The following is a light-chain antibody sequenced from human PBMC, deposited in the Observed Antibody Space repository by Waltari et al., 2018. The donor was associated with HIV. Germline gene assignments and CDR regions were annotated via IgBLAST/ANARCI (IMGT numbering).Light chain of an antibody. J-gene: IGKJ2*01. V-gene: IGKV3-15*01. Sequence: EVVLTQSPAILPVSPGERVTLSCRASQSVNSQLAWYQQKVGQAPRLLIHGASSRASGIPARFSGSGSGTDFSLTISSLKSEYFAIYYCQQYDNWPYTVGQGIKLDI. CDR3: QQYDNWPYT. CDR1: QSVNSQ. CDR2: GAS.